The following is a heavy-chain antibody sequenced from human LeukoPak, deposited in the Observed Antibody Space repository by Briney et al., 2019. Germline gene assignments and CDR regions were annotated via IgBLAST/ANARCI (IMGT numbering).Heavy chain of an antibody. CDR2: ISDSGGST. V-gene: IGHV3-23*01. CDR1: GFTFSHYA. Sequence: GGSLRLSCAASGFTFSHYAMGWVRQAPGKGLEWVSGISDSGGSTYYTDSVKGRFTISRDNAKNSLYLQMNSLRAEDTAVYYCARDPKLVYYYYGMDVWGQGTTVTVSS. J-gene: IGHJ6*02. D-gene: IGHD3-10*01. CDR3: ARDPKLVYYYYGMDV.